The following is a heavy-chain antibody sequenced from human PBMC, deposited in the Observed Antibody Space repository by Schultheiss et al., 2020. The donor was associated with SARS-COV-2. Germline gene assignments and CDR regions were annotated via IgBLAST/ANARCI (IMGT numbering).Heavy chain of an antibody. Sequence: GGSLRLSCAASGFTFSSYEMNWVRQAPGKGLEWVSYISSTGSIMYYADSVKGRFTISRDNSKNTLYLQMSSLRAEDTAVYYCVKGRDYDFWSGYVLTGYYYYGMDVWGQGTTVTVSS. D-gene: IGHD3-3*01. CDR3: VKGRDYDFWSGYVLTGYYYYGMDV. CDR1: GFTFSSYE. J-gene: IGHJ6*02. V-gene: IGHV3-48*03. CDR2: ISSTGSIM.